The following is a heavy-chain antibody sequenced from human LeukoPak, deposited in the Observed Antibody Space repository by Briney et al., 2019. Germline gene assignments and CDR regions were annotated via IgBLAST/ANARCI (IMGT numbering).Heavy chain of an antibody. V-gene: IGHV3-9*01. CDR3: AKELYSTTYGFPFDY. J-gene: IGHJ4*02. CDR1: GFTFHDFA. Sequence: GGSLRLSCAASGFTFHDFAIHWVRQAPGKGLEWVSGISWNSGSISCADSVKGRFTISRDNAKNSLFLQMTSLRAEDTALYYCAKELYSTTYGFPFDYWGQGTLVTVSS. CDR2: ISWNSGSI. D-gene: IGHD3-10*01.